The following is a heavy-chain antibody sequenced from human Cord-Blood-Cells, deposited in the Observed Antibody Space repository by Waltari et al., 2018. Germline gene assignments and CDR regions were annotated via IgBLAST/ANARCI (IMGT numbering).Heavy chain of an antibody. J-gene: IGHJ1*01. CDR1: GGSISSSSYY. Sequence: QLQLQESGPGLVKPSETLSLTCTVSGGSISSSSYYWGWIRQPPGKGLEWIGSIYYTGSTYYNPSLKSRVTISVDTSKNQFSLKLSSVTAADTAVYYCARTNVLRFLEWLLSQYFQHWGQGTLVTVSS. V-gene: IGHV4-39*01. CDR3: ARTNVLRFLEWLLSQYFQH. D-gene: IGHD3-3*01. CDR2: IYYTGST.